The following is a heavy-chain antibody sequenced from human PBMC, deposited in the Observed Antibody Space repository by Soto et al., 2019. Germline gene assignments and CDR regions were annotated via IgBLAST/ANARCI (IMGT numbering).Heavy chain of an antibody. J-gene: IGHJ5*02. V-gene: IGHV1-69*06. D-gene: IGHD3-3*01. Sequence: QVQLVQSGAEVKKPGSSVKVSCKASGGTFSSYAISWVRQAPGQGLEWMGGIIPIVGTANYAQKFQGRVTITADKSTSTAYMELSSLRSEGTAVYYCASAPHDYDFWSGSVWFEPWGQGTLVTVSS. CDR2: IIPIVGTA. CDR1: GGTFSSYA. CDR3: ASAPHDYDFWSGSVWFEP.